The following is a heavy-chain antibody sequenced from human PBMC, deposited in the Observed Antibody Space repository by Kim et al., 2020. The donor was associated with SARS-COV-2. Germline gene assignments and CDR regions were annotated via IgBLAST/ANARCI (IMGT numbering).Heavy chain of an antibody. CDR1: GGSISSGGYY. V-gene: IGHV4-31*03. CDR2: IYYSGST. J-gene: IGHJ3*02. D-gene: IGHD6-6*01. Sequence: SETLSLTCTVSGGSISSGGYYWSWIRQHPGKGLEWIGYIYYSGSTYYNPSLKSRVTISVDTSKNQFSLKLSSVTAADTAVYYCARDPIVAPTNAFDIWGQGTMVTVSS. CDR3: ARDPIVAPTNAFDI.